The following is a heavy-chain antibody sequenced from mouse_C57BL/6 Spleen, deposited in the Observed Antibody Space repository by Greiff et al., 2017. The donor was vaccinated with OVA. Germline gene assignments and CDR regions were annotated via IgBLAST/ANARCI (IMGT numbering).Heavy chain of an antibody. CDR3: ARSITTVVATGFDY. CDR1: GYTFTSYW. J-gene: IGHJ2*01. Sequence: QVHVKQPGAELVMPGASVKLSCKASGYTFTSYWMHWVKQRPGQGLEWIGEIDPSDSYTNYNQKFKGKSTLTVDKSSSTAYMQLSSLTSEDSAVYYCARSITTVVATGFDYWGQGTTLTVTS. CDR2: IDPSDSYT. D-gene: IGHD1-1*01. V-gene: IGHV1-69*01.